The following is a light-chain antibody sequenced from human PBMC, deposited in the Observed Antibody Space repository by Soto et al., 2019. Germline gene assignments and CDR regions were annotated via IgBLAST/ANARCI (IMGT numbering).Light chain of an antibody. CDR3: HQRSNWPPIT. J-gene: IGKJ5*01. V-gene: IGKV3-11*01. Sequence: EIVLTQSPATLSLSPGERATLSCRASQSVSSYLAWYQQKPGQAPRLLIYDASNRATGIPARFSGSGSGTDFTLTISSLEPEEFAVYYWHQRSNWPPITFGQGTPLEIK. CDR2: DAS. CDR1: QSVSSY.